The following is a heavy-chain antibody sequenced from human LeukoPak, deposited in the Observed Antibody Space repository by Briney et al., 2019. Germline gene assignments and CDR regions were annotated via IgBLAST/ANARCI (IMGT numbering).Heavy chain of an antibody. CDR3: ASTHPSSGLYGP. CDR2: IIPIFGTA. Sequence: GASVKVSCKASGGTFSSYAISWVRQAPGQGLEWMGGIIPIFGTANYAQKFQGRVTITADESTSTAYMELSSLRSEDTAVYYCASTHPSSGLYGPWGQGTLVTVSS. D-gene: IGHD2-8*01. CDR1: GGTFSSYA. J-gene: IGHJ5*02. V-gene: IGHV1-69*13.